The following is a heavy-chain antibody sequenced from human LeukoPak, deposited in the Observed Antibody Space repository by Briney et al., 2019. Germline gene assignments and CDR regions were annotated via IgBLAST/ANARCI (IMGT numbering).Heavy chain of an antibody. D-gene: IGHD2-8*01. J-gene: IGHJ2*01. CDR3: ARDPYCTNGVCYGPFDP. CDR2: INPNSGGT. Sequence: ASVKVSCKASGYTFTGYYMHWVRQAPGQGLEWMGWINPNSGGTNYAQKFQGRVTMTRDTSISTAYMELSRLRSDDTAVYYCARDPYCTNGVCYGPFDPWGRGTLVTVSS. V-gene: IGHV1-2*02. CDR1: GYTFTGYY.